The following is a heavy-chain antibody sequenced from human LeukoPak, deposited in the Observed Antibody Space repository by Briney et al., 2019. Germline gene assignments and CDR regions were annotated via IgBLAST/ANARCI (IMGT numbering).Heavy chain of an antibody. D-gene: IGHD1-26*01. Sequence: PGGSLRLSCAASGFTVSSNYMSWVRQAPGKGLEWVSVIYSGGSTYYADSVKGRFTISRDNSKNTLYLQMNSLRAEDTAVYYCARNRIGELLLVSAFDYWGQGTLVTVSS. CDR2: IYSGGST. CDR3: ARNRIGELLLVSAFDY. CDR1: GFTVSSNY. J-gene: IGHJ4*02. V-gene: IGHV3-66*01.